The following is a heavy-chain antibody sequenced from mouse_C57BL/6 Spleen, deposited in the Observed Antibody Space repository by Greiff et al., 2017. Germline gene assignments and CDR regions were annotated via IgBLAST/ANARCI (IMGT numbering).Heavy chain of an antibody. Sequence: VQLQQSGAELVRPGASVKLSCTASGFNIKDDYMHWVKQRPEQGLEWIGWIDPENGDTEYASKFQGKATITADTSSNTAYLQLSSLTSEDTAVYYCTRSYGNYERYCDVWGTGTTVTVSS. CDR2: IDPENGDT. D-gene: IGHD2-1*01. CDR1: GFNIKDDY. CDR3: TRSYGNYERYCDV. J-gene: IGHJ1*03. V-gene: IGHV14-4*01.